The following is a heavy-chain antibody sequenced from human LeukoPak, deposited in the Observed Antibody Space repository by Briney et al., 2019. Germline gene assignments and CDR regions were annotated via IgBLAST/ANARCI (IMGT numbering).Heavy chain of an antibody. CDR3: ARRYYDFWSGYYNY. D-gene: IGHD3-3*01. CDR2: IYHSGST. V-gene: IGHV4-4*02. Sequence: SGTLSLTCAVSGGSISSSNWWSWVRQPPGKGLEWIGEIYHSGSTNYNPSLKSRVTISVDTSKNQFSLKLSSVTAADTAVYYCARRYYDFWSGYYNYWGQGTLVTVSS. CDR1: GGSISSSNW. J-gene: IGHJ4*02.